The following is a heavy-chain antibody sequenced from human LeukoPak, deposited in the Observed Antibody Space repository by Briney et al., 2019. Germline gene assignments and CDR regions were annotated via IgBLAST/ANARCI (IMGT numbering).Heavy chain of an antibody. CDR1: GGSISSGSYY. V-gene: IGHV4-61*02. CDR2: IYTSGST. J-gene: IGHJ6*02. D-gene: IGHD2-2*01. Sequence: PSQTLSLTCTVSGGSISSGSYYWSWIRQPAGKGLEWIGRIYTSGSTNYNPSLKSRVTISVDTSKNQFSLKLSSVTAADTAVYYCARDGGSDQLLLGDYYGMDVWGQGTTVTVSS. CDR3: ARDGGSDQLLLGDYYGMDV.